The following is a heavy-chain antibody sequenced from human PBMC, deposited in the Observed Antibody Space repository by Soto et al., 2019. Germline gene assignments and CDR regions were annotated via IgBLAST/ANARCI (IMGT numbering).Heavy chain of an antibody. V-gene: IGHV4-39*01. D-gene: IGHD4-17*01. CDR1: GGSISSSSYY. CDR3: ARLAGEAYGDYYYYYYGMDV. J-gene: IGHJ6*02. Sequence: SETLSLTCTVSGGSISSSSYYWGWIRQPPGKGLEWIGSIYYSGSTYYNPSLKSRVTISVDTSKNQFSLKLSSVTAADTAVYYCARLAGEAYGDYYYYYYGMDVWGQGTTVTVSS. CDR2: IYYSGST.